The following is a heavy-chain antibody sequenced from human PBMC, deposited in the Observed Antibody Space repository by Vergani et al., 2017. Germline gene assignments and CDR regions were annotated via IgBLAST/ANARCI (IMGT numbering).Heavy chain of an antibody. Sequence: QLQLQESGPGLVKASETLSLTCTVSGYSIISRSYYWGWIRQPPGKGLEWIGRIYNSGNGDPSSSLKSRVPISADTSKNQFSLRLTSVTAADTAVYYCASGKYYSDSTSHFRGRYFDVWGRGTLVTVPS. V-gene: IGHV4-39*01. CDR3: ASGKYYSDSTSHFRGRYFDV. J-gene: IGHJ2*01. D-gene: IGHD3-16*01. CDR1: GYSIISRSYY. CDR2: IYNSGNG.